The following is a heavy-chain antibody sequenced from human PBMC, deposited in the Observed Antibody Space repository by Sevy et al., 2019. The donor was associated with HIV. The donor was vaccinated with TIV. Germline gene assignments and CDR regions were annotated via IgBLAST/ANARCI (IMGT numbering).Heavy chain of an antibody. CDR2: MNPNSGNT. Sequence: ASVKVSCKASGYTFTSYDINWVRQATGQGLEWMGWMNPNSGNTGYAQKFQDRVTMTRNTSISTAYMELSSLRSEDTAVYYCARVRSKYAAETTVTPFDYWGQGTLVTVSS. V-gene: IGHV1-8*01. J-gene: IGHJ4*02. CDR1: GYTFTSYD. D-gene: IGHD4-17*01. CDR3: ARVRSKYAAETTVTPFDY.